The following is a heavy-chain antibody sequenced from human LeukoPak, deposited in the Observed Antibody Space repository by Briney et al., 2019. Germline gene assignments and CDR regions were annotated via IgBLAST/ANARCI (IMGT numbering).Heavy chain of an antibody. CDR2: INHSGST. Sequence: PSETLSLTCAVYGGSFSGYYWSWIRQPPGKGLEWIGEINHSGSTNYNPSLKSRVTISVDTSKNQFSLKLSSVTAADTAVYYCARAQRGGWFDPWGQGTLVTVSS. CDR3: ARAQRGGWFDP. V-gene: IGHV4-34*01. J-gene: IGHJ5*02. CDR1: GGSFSGYY. D-gene: IGHD4-23*01.